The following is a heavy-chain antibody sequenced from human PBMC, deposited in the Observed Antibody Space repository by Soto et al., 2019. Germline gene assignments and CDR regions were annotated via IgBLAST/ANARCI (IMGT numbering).Heavy chain of an antibody. CDR3: SKSLNS. V-gene: IGHV3-7*01. Sequence: PGGSLRLFCAASGFSFSSFWMGWVRQAPGKGLEWVANISPDGGERHYVDSVKGRFTITRDNAKNSLYLQMSSPTAEDSALYYCSKSLNSWGQGTQVTVSS. CDR1: GFSFSSFW. J-gene: IGHJ5*02. CDR2: ISPDGGER.